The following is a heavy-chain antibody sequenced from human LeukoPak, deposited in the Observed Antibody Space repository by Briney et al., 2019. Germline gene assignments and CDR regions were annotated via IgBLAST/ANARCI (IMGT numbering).Heavy chain of an antibody. V-gene: IGHV3-15*01. J-gene: IGHJ4*02. CDR1: RFTFRNAW. CDR3: TIDGAYSGYDPAGYFDY. D-gene: IGHD5-12*01. CDR2: IKSKTDGGTT. Sequence: GGSLRLSCAASRFTFRNAWMSWVRQAPGKGLEWVGRIKSKTDGGTTDYAAPVKGRFTISSDDSKNTLYLQMNSLKTEDTAVYYCTIDGAYSGYDPAGYFDYWGQGTLVTVSS.